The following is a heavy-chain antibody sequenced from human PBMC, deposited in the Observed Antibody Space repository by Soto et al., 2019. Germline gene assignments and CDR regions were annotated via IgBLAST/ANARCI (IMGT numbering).Heavy chain of an antibody. Sequence: PGGSLRLSCAASGFTFSSYGMHWVRQAPGKGLEWVAVISNDGSNRYYADSVKGRFTISRDFSKNTVYLQMNSLRPEDTAVYHCAKASSHYGSGSYYTIGYWGKGTLVTVSS. V-gene: IGHV3-30*18. J-gene: IGHJ4*02. D-gene: IGHD3-10*01. CDR1: GFTFSSYG. CDR3: AKASSHYGSGSYYTIGY. CDR2: ISNDGSNR.